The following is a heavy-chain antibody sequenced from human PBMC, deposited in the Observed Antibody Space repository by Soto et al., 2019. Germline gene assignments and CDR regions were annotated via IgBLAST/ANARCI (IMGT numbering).Heavy chain of an antibody. CDR3: AKDCSSTSCYNY. CDR2: ISGSGVRT. Sequence: EVQLLESGGGLVQPGGSLRLSCAASGFTFSSYAMSWVRKAPGKGLEWVSGISGSGVRTYYADSVKGRFTISRDNSKNTLYLQMNSLRAEDTAVYYCAKDCSSTSCYNYWGQGTLVTVSS. CDR1: GFTFSSYA. D-gene: IGHD2-2*02. V-gene: IGHV3-23*01. J-gene: IGHJ4*02.